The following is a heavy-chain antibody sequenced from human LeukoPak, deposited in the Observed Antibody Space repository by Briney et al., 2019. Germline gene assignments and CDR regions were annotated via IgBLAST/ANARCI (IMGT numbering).Heavy chain of an antibody. CDR2: TSSDLNVK. CDR3: AREGYYGSGSPPSLYFDY. D-gene: IGHD3-10*01. Sequence: GGSLRLSCAASGFTFRNYVIHWVRQAPGKGLEWVAVTSSDLNVKLYADSVKGRFTISRDNSRSTLYLQMNSLRPKDTAIYYCAREGYYGSGSPPSLYFDYWGQGTLVTVSS. V-gene: IGHV3-30-3*01. J-gene: IGHJ4*02. CDR1: GFTFRNYV.